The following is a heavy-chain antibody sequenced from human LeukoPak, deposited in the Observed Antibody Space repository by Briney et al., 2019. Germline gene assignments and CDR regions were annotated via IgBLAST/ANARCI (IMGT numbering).Heavy chain of an antibody. J-gene: IGHJ4*02. CDR3: AKEIAVIGVPRFDY. CDR1: GFPFSSYA. D-gene: IGHD6-19*01. Sequence: GWALRLSCAASGFPFSSYAMSWVRQAPGKRLEGVSGITSGGGDTYYADSVKGRFTISIDNAKNTLSLQINNLRPDARARCYCAKEIAVIGVPRFDYWGQGPLVTVSS. CDR2: ITSGGGDT. V-gene: IGHV3-23*01.